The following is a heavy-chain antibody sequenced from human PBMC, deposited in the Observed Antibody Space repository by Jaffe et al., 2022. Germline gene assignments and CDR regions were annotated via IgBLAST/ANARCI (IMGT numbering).Heavy chain of an antibody. CDR1: GYTFTSYA. Sequence: QVQLVQSGSELKKPGASVKVSCKASGYTFTSYAMNWVRQAPGQGLEWMGWINTNTGNPTYAQGFTGRFVFSLDTSVSTAYLQISSLKAEDTAVYYCARDDQPYLFITMVRGVMEHNWFDPWGQGTLVTVSS. J-gene: IGHJ5*02. CDR2: INTNTGNP. D-gene: IGHD3-10*01. CDR3: ARDDQPYLFITMVRGVMEHNWFDP. V-gene: IGHV7-4-1*02.